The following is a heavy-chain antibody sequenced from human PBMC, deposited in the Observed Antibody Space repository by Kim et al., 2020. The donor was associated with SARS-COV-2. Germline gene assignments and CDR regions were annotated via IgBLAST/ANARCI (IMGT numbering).Heavy chain of an antibody. CDR3: AKEYYCSSTSCYAPFDY. V-gene: IGHV3-30*18. CDR2: ISYDGSSK. Sequence: GGSLRLSCAASGFTFSSYGMHWVRQAPGKGLEWVAVISYDGSSKYYADSVKSRFTISRDNSKNTLYLQMNSLRAEDTAVYYCAKEYYCSSTSCYAPFDY. D-gene: IGHD2-2*01. J-gene: IGHJ4*01. CDR1: GFTFSSYG.